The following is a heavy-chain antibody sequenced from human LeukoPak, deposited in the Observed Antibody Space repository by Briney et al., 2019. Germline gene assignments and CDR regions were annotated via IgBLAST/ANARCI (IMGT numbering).Heavy chain of an antibody. Sequence: QPGGSLRLSCAASGSSGTTNYMSWVRQAPGKGLEFVSIVYGGDTTVYADSVKGRFTISRDNSKNTLYLQMNSLRAEDTAVYYCAKGHAATMAKEIDYWGQGTLVTVSS. CDR1: GSSGTTNY. J-gene: IGHJ4*02. V-gene: IGHV3-53*05. D-gene: IGHD3-10*01. CDR2: VYGGDTT. CDR3: AKGHAATMAKEIDY.